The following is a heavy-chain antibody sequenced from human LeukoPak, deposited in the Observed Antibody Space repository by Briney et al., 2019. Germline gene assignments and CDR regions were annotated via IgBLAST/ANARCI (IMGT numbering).Heavy chain of an antibody. CDR3: ARAGSVADARYYYYYTDV. Sequence: PSETLSLTCTVSGGSISSHYWSWIRQPPGKGLEWIGYFYYSGTTSYSPSLESRVTMSIDTPKNQFSLKLTSITPADTAVYYCARAGSVADARYYYYYTDVWGEGTTVTVSS. J-gene: IGHJ6*03. D-gene: IGHD6-13*01. CDR2: FYYSGTT. V-gene: IGHV4-59*11. CDR1: GGSISSHY.